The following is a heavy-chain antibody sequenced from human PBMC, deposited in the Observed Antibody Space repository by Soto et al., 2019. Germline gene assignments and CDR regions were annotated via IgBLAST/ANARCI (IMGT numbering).Heavy chain of an antibody. CDR1: GFTFSTYA. J-gene: IGHJ4*02. V-gene: IGHV3-23*01. CDR3: AKLSSPINDRAAAEPDY. Sequence: EVQLLESGGGLVQPGGSLRLSCAASGFTFSTYAMSWVRQAPGKGLEWVSAISRSGGSTYYADSVKGRFTISRDNSKNTLYVQMNSRRAEDTALYYCAKLSSPINDRAAAEPDYWGQGNLVTVSS. CDR2: ISRSGGST. D-gene: IGHD6-13*01.